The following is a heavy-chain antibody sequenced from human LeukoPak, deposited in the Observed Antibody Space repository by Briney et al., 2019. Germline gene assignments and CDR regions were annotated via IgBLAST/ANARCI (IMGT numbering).Heavy chain of an antibody. CDR2: IWYDGSNK. V-gene: IGHV3-33*01. CDR1: GFTFSSYG. J-gene: IGHJ6*02. D-gene: IGHD6-13*01. Sequence: GGSLRLSCAASGFTFSSYGMHWVRQAPGKGLEWVAVIWYDGSNKYYADSVKGRFTISRDNSKNTLYLQMNSLRAEDTAVYYCARDVDSSSRGNYYGMDVWGQGTTVTVSS. CDR3: ARDVDSSSRGNYYGMDV.